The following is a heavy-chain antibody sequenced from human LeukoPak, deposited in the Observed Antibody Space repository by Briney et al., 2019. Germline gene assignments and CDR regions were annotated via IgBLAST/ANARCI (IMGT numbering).Heavy chain of an antibody. D-gene: IGHD3-16*01. CDR1: GFTFSSYG. V-gene: IGHV3-33*01. CDR3: AASYDYVWGSYCDY. Sequence: PGRSLRLSCAASGFTFSSYGMHWVRQAPGKGLEWVAVIWYDGSNKYYADSVKGRFTISRDNSKNTLYLQMNSLRAEDTAVYYCAASYDYVWGSYCDYWGQGTLVTVSS. J-gene: IGHJ4*02. CDR2: IWYDGSNK.